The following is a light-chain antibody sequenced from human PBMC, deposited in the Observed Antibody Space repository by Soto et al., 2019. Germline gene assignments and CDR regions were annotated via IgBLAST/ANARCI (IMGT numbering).Light chain of an antibody. CDR3: FSYSTSRARI. CDR2: DVS. CDR1: RSDVGGYNY. Sequence: QSALTQSASVSGSPGQSITISCTGTRSDVGGYNYVSWYKQKPGKAPKLVIYDVSHRPSGVSDRFFGSKSGNTASLIISGLQAEDEADYYCFSYSTSRARIFGGGTQLTVL. V-gene: IGLV2-14*01. J-gene: IGLJ2*01.